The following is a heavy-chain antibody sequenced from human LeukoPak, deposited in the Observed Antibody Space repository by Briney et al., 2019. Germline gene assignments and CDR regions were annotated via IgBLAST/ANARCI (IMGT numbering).Heavy chain of an antibody. J-gene: IGHJ4*02. CDR1: GFTFSSYE. D-gene: IGHD2-8*01. Sequence: GGSLRLSCAASGFTFSSYEMNWVRQAPGKGLEWVGRIKSKTDGGTTDYAAPVKGRFTISRDDSKNTLYLQMNSLKTEDTAVYYCTTDFSCTNGVCSNFDYWGQGTLVTVSS. V-gene: IGHV3-15*01. CDR2: IKSKTDGGTT. CDR3: TTDFSCTNGVCSNFDY.